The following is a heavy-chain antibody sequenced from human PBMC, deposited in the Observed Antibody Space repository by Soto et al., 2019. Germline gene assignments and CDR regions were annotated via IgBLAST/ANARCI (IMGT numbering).Heavy chain of an antibody. Sequence: QVQLVQSGAELRNRGASVKVSCQASGYSFTYYGINWVRQAPGQGLEWMAWINPSNGNSNYAQKFDDRLTVTTATSTNTVYMELRSLKSDDTAIYYRARDRLRGYDNSGFYSWGQGTLVSVSS. D-gene: IGHD3-22*01. CDR2: INPSNGNS. V-gene: IGHV1-18*01. CDR1: GYSFTYYG. J-gene: IGHJ4*02. CDR3: ARDRLRGYDNSGFYS.